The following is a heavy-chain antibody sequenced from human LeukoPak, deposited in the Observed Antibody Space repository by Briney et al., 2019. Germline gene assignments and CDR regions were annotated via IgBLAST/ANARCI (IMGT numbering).Heavy chain of an antibody. V-gene: IGHV3-23*01. D-gene: IGHD6-19*01. CDR3: AKDYRYGSA. J-gene: IGHJ5*02. CDR1: GFTFNSFA. CDR2: INVRGDGT. Sequence: PGGPLRLSCAASGFTFNSFAFTWVRQAPGRGLEWVSAINVRGDGTYYADSVRGRFTISRDNSKNTLYLQMNSLRAEDTALYYCAKDYRYGSAWGPGTLVVVSS.